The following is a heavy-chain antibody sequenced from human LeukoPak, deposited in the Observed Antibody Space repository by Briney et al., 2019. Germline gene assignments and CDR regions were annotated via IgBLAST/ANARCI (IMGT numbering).Heavy chain of an antibody. CDR3: ARKYCGGDCFNWFDP. V-gene: IGHV4-34*01. CDR1: GGSFSGYY. Sequence: PSETLSLTCAVYGGSFSGYYWSWIRQPPGKGLEWIGEINHSGSTNYNLSLKSRVTISVDTSKNQFSLKLSSVTAADTAVYYCARKYCGGDCFNWFDPWGQGTLVTVSS. J-gene: IGHJ5*02. D-gene: IGHD2-21*02. CDR2: INHSGST.